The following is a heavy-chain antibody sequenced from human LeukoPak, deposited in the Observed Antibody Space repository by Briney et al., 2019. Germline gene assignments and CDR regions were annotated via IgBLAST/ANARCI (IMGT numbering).Heavy chain of an antibody. V-gene: IGHV4-59*08. Sequence: SETLSLTCTVSGGSISSSYWSWIRQPPGKGLEWLGYIYYSGSTNYNPSLKSRVTISVDTSKNQFSLKLSSVTAADTAVYYCARWVTTITYSSGWSDAFDIWGQGTMVSVSS. D-gene: IGHD6-19*01. J-gene: IGHJ3*02. CDR1: GGSISSSY. CDR2: IYYSGST. CDR3: ARWVTTITYSSGWSDAFDI.